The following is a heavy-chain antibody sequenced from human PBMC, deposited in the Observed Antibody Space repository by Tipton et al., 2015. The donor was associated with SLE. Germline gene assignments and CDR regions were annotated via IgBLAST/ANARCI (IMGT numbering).Heavy chain of an antibody. D-gene: IGHD3-16*01. CDR1: GFTFSNFA. V-gene: IGHV3-23*03. CDR2: IYSGDST. Sequence: SLRLSCAASGFTFSNFAMNWVRQAPGKGLEWVSLIYSGDSTYYADSVKGRFTISRDDSRNTLYLQMSSLRPEDTATYYCATGDWGDYYWGQGTLVTVSS. CDR3: ATGDWGDYY. J-gene: IGHJ4*02.